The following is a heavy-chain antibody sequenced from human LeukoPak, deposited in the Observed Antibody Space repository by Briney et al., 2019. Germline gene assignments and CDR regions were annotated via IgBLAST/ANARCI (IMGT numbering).Heavy chain of an antibody. J-gene: IGHJ3*02. D-gene: IGHD1-1*01. V-gene: IGHV3-23*01. CDR3: AKSGMNWNDENAFDI. CDR2: ISGSGGST. Sequence: GESLRLSCAASGFTFSSYAMSWVRQAPGKGLEWVSAISGSGGSTYYADSVKGRFTISRDNSKNTLYLQMNSLRAEDTAVYYCAKSGMNWNDENAFDIWGQGTMVTVSS. CDR1: GFTFSSYA.